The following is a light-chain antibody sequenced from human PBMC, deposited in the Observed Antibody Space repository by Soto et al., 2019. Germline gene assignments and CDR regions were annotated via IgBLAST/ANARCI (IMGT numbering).Light chain of an antibody. V-gene: IGLV2-14*01. CDR3: SSYTGSSTYVV. J-gene: IGLJ2*01. CDR2: DVN. CDR1: SSDVGGYNY. Sequence: QSALTQPASVSGSPGQTITISCTGTSSDVGGYNYVSWYQQHPGTAPKLMIYDVNNRPSGVSNRFSGSKSGNPASLTISGLQAEDEADYYCSSYTGSSTYVVFGGGTKLTVL.